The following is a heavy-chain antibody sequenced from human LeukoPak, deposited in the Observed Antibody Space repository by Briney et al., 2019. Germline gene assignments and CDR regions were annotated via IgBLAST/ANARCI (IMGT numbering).Heavy chain of an antibody. J-gene: IGHJ3*02. Sequence: SETLSLTCTVSGGSISSYYWSWIRQPPGKGLEWIGYIYYSGNTNYNPSLKSRVTISVDTSKNQFSLKLSSVTAADTAVYYCARDTHYDILTGYYYDAFDIWGQGTMVTVSS. V-gene: IGHV4-59*01. D-gene: IGHD3-9*01. CDR1: GGSISSYY. CDR2: IYYSGNT. CDR3: ARDTHYDILTGYYYDAFDI.